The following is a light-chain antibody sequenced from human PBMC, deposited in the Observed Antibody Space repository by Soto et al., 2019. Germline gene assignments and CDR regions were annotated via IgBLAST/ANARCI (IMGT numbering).Light chain of an antibody. V-gene: IGKV3-11*01. J-gene: IGKJ3*01. CDR1: QSVSSY. CDR2: DAS. Sequence: EIVLTQSPATLSLSPGESAALSCRASQSVSSYLAWYQQKPSQAPRLLMYDASNRATGIPARFSGSGSGTDFTLTISSLEPEDFAVYYCQQRSNWPLTFGPGTKVAIK. CDR3: QQRSNWPLT.